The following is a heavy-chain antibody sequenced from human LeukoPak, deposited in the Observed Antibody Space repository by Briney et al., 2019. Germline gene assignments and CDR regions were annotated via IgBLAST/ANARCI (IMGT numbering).Heavy chain of an antibody. Sequence: GASVKVSCKASGYTFTSYAMNWVRQATGQGLEWMGWMNPNSGNTGYAQKFQGRVTITRNTSISTAYMELRSLRSEDTAVYYCARGGMGITMMVVPLGPWGQGTLVTVSS. CDR1: GYTFTSYA. CDR2: MNPNSGNT. V-gene: IGHV1-8*03. D-gene: IGHD3-22*01. J-gene: IGHJ5*02. CDR3: ARGGMGITMMVVPLGP.